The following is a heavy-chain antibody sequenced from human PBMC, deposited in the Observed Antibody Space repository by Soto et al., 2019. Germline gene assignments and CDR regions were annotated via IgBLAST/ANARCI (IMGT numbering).Heavy chain of an antibody. Sequence: PSETLSLTCTVSGGSVSSGSYYWSWIRQPPGKGLEWIGYIHYSGSTNYNPSLKSRVTISVDTSKNQFSLKLSSVTAADTAVYYCARDGSGDGYNLYYFDYWGQGTLVTVSS. J-gene: IGHJ4*02. CDR2: IHYSGST. CDR1: GGSVSSGSYY. D-gene: IGHD5-12*01. CDR3: ARDGSGDGYNLYYFDY. V-gene: IGHV4-61*01.